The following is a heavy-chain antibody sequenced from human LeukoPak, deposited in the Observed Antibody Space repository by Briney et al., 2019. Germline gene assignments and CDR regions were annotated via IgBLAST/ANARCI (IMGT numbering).Heavy chain of an antibody. CDR3: ARDGGGY. CDR2: IKQDGSEK. D-gene: IGHD2-15*01. J-gene: IGHJ4*02. V-gene: IGHV3-7*01. Sequence: GGSLRLSCVASGFIFSNYWMNWVRQAPGKGLEWVANIKQDGSEKYYVDSVKGRFTISRDNAKNSLYLQMNSLRAEDTAVYYCARDGGGYWGQGTLVTVSS. CDR1: GFIFSNYW.